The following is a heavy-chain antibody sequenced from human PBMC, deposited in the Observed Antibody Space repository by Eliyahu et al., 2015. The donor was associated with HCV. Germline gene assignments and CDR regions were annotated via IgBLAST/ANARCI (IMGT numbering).Heavy chain of an antibody. Sequence: EVQLVESGGGXVKPGGSLRLSCAASGFXFSNAWMSWVRQAPGKGLEWVGRIKSKTDGGTTDYAAPVKGRFTISRDDSKNMLYLQMNSLKTEDTAVYYCTTTKEWELLFDSWGQGTLVTVSS. J-gene: IGHJ4*02. V-gene: IGHV3-15*01. CDR3: TTTKEWELLFDS. CDR1: GFXFSNAW. D-gene: IGHD1-26*01. CDR2: IKSKTDGGTT.